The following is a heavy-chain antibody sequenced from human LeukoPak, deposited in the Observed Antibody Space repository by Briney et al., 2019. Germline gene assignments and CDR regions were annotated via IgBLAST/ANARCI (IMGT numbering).Heavy chain of an antibody. J-gene: IGHJ4*02. Sequence: PGGSLRLSCAASGFTFSSYTMNWVRQAPGKGLEWVSSISSSSAYYADSVKGRFTISRDNAKNSLYLQMNSLRAEDTAVYYCARDPTWNSGWDFDYWGQGTLVTASS. CDR3: ARDPTWNSGWDFDY. CDR2: ISSSSA. V-gene: IGHV3-21*01. CDR1: GFTFSSYT. D-gene: IGHD6-19*01.